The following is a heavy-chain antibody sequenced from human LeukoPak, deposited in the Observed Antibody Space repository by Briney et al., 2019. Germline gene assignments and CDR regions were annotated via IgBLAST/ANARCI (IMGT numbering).Heavy chain of an antibody. CDR2: IYYSGST. CDR1: GGSISSSSYY. Sequence: SETLSLTCTVSGGSISSSSYYWGWIRQPPGKGLEWIGSIYYSGSTYYNPSLKSRVTISVDTSKNQFSLELSSVTAADTAVYYCARERLATVRGVIPKEAWGWFDPWSQGTLVTVSS. CDR3: ARERLATVRGVIPKEAWGWFDP. J-gene: IGHJ5*02. V-gene: IGHV4-39*02. D-gene: IGHD3-10*01.